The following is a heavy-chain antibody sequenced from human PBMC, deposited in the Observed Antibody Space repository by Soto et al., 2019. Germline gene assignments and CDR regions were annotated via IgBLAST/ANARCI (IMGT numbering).Heavy chain of an antibody. Sequence: QVQLVESGGGVVQPGRSLRLSCAASGFIFSSYGMHWVRQAPGKGLEWVAVISYDGINKYYSDSVKGRFTTSRDNSKNTLYLQMNSLRAEDRAVYYCAKSVYNWNDGFFDYWGQGTLVTVSS. D-gene: IGHD1-1*01. CDR2: ISYDGINK. CDR1: GFIFSSYG. J-gene: IGHJ4*02. V-gene: IGHV3-30*18. CDR3: AKSVYNWNDGFFDY.